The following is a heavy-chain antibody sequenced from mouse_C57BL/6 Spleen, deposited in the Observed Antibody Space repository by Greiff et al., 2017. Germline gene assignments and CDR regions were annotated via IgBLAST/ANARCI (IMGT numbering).Heavy chain of an antibody. CDR3: ARSSNYYAY. V-gene: IGHV1-61*01. J-gene: IGHJ3*01. CDR1: GYTFTSYW. Sequence: QVQLQQPGAELVRPGSSVKLSCKASGYTFTSYWMDWVKQRPGQGLEWIGNIYPSDSETHYNQKFKDKATLTVDKSSSTAYMQLSSLTSEDSAVYYCARSSNYYAYWGQGTLVTVSA. D-gene: IGHD2-5*01. CDR2: IYPSDSET.